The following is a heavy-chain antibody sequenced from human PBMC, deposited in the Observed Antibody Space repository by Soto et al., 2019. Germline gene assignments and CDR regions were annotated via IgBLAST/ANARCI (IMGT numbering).Heavy chain of an antibody. J-gene: IGHJ6*02. CDR2: ISTYNGNT. Sequence: ASVKVSCKASGYIFTSYGISWVRQAPGQGLEWMGWISTYNGNTNYAQKLQGRVTMTTDTSTSTAHMELRSLRSDDTAVYYCARDSMVRGVIHGMDVWDQGTTVTVSS. CDR1: GYIFTSYG. V-gene: IGHV1-18*01. D-gene: IGHD3-10*01. CDR3: ARDSMVRGVIHGMDV.